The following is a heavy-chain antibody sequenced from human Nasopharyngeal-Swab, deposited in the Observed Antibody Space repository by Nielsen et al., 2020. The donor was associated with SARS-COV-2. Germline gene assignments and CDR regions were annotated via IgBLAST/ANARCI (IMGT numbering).Heavy chain of an antibody. Sequence: GGSLRLSCAASGFTFSSYAMHWVRQAPGKGLEWVAVISYDGSNKYYADSVKGRFTISRDDSKNTLYLQMNSLRADDTAVYYCAREDPGASGWLLDYWGQGTLVTVSS. D-gene: IGHD5-24*01. J-gene: IGHJ4*02. CDR1: GFTFSSYA. CDR3: AREDPGASGWLLDY. V-gene: IGHV3-30*04. CDR2: ISYDGSNK.